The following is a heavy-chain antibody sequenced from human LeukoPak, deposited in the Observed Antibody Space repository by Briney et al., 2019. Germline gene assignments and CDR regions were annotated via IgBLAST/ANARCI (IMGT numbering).Heavy chain of an antibody. V-gene: IGHV1-8*03. CDR3: AAGGPYYDILTGYYTHGFDP. D-gene: IGHD3-9*01. CDR1: GYTFTSYD. Sequence: ASVKVSCKASGYTFTSYDINWVRQATGQGLEWMGWMNPNSGNTGYAQKFQGRVTITRNTSISTAYMELSSLRSEDTAVYYCAAGGPYYDILTGYYTHGFDPWGQGTLVTVSS. CDR2: MNPNSGNT. J-gene: IGHJ5*02.